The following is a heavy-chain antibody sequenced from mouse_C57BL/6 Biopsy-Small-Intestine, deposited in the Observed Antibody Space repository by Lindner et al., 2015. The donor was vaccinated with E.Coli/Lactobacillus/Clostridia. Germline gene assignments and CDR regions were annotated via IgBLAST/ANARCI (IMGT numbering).Heavy chain of an antibody. J-gene: IGHJ2*01. Sequence: VQLQESGPDLVKPGASVKISCKASGYTFTDYNMDWVKQSHGKSLEWIGYIYPNNGGTAYNQKFKTKATLTVDKSSSTAYMELHSLTSEDSAVYYCARDGYYPFDSWGQGTTLTVSS. CDR3: ARDGYYPFDS. CDR1: GYTFTDYN. V-gene: IGHV1-18*01. D-gene: IGHD2-3*01. CDR2: IYPNNGGT.